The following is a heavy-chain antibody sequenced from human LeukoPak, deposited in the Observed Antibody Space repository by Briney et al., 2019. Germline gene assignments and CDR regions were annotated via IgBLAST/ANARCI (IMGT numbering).Heavy chain of an antibody. V-gene: IGHV3-23*01. D-gene: IGHD2-15*01. CDR3: AKNLLGSEAYSWYFDL. CDR1: GLTIRYDG. J-gene: IGHJ2*01. Sequence: GGSLRLSCAASGLTIRYDGMSWVRQAPGKGLEWVSSITGSGGSTYVDSVKGRFTISRDNPKNTLYLQMNSLRAEDTAVYYCAKNLLGSEAYSWYFDLWGRGTLVTVSS. CDR2: ITGSGGST.